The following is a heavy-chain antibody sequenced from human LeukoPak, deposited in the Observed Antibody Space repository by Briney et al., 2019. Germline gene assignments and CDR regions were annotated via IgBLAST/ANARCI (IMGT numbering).Heavy chain of an antibody. Sequence: QPGGSLRLSCAASGFTFSSYEMNWVRQAPGKGLEWVANIKGDESARHQADSVKGRFTISRDNAQNSVYLQMSSLRGEDTAVYYCARDVGGSLDYWGQGTLVTVSS. V-gene: IGHV3-7*01. J-gene: IGHJ4*02. CDR2: IKGDESAR. D-gene: IGHD1-26*01. CDR3: ARDVGGSLDY. CDR1: GFTFSSYE.